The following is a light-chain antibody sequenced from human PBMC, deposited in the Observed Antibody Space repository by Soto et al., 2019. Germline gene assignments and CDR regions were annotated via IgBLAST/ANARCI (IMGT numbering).Light chain of an antibody. CDR1: QSISSW. Sequence: DIQMTQSPSTLSASVGDRVTITCRASQSISSWLAWYQQKPGKAPKLLIYKASSLESGVPSRFSGSGSGTEFTLTISSLQPDDFAVYYCQQYDKWPQFTFGQGTKVEMK. CDR3: QQYDKWPQFT. V-gene: IGKV1-5*03. CDR2: KAS. J-gene: IGKJ2*01.